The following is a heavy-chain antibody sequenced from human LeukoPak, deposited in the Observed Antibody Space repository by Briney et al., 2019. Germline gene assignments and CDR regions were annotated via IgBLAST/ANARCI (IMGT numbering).Heavy chain of an antibody. J-gene: IGHJ4*02. D-gene: IGHD6-19*01. V-gene: IGHV1-69*13. CDR1: GGTFSSYA. CDR3: AREWDSSGCQDY. CDR2: IIPIFGTA. Sequence: ASVKVSCKASGGTFSSYAISWVRQAPGQGLEWMGGIIPIFGTANYAQKFQGRVTITADESTSTAYMELSSLRSEDTAVYYCAREWDSSGCQDYWGQGTLVTVSS.